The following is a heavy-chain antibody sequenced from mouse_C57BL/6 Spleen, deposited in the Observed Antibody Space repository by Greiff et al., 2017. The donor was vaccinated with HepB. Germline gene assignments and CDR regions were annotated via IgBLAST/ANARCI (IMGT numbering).Heavy chain of an antibody. J-gene: IGHJ2*01. D-gene: IGHD4-1*02. CDR1: GFTFSSYT. CDR3: ARPPPTGYYFDY. Sequence: EVQGVESGGGLVKPGGSLKLSCAASGFTFSSYTMSWVRQTPEQRLEWVATISGGGGNTYYPDSVKGRFTISRDNAKNTLYLQMSSLRSEDTAFYYCARPPPTGYYFDYWGQGTTLTVSS. V-gene: IGHV5-9*01. CDR2: ISGGGGNT.